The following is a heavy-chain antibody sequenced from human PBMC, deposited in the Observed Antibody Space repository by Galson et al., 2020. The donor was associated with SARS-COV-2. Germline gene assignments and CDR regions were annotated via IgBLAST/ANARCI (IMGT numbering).Heavy chain of an antibody. CDR2: ISSTSSTI. CDR1: GFTFSSYS. V-gene: IGHV3-48*01. CDR3: ARSHSGSYNGAFDI. J-gene: IGHJ3*02. D-gene: IGHD1-26*01. Sequence: GESLKISCAASGFTFSSYSMNWVRQAPGKGLEWVSYISSTSSTIKYADSVKGRFTISRDNSKNTLYLQMNSLRAEDTAVYYCARSHSGSYNGAFDIWGQGTMVTVSS.